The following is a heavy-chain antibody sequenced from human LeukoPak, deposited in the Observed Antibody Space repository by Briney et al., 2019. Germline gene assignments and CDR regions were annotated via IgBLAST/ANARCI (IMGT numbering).Heavy chain of an antibody. CDR1: GFIFNNYW. J-gene: IGHJ4*02. CDR2: INSDGSST. CDR3: VRELLYGTGDQRFDF. D-gene: IGHD7-27*01. V-gene: IGHV3-74*01. Sequence: GGSLRLSCAVSGFIFNNYWMHWVRHAPGKGLEWVSRINSDGSSTDYADSVKGRVTTSRDNARNTLYLQTSALRVEDTAVYYCVRELLYGTGDQRFDFWGQGTLVTVSS.